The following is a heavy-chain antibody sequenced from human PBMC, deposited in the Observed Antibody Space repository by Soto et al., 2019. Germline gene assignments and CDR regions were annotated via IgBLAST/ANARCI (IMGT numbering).Heavy chain of an antibody. CDR2: IYSTGST. CDR1: GDAISNDNYY. Sequence: QVQLQESGPGLVKPSQTLSLICTVSGDAISNDNYYWSWIRQPPGKGLEWIGYIYSTGSTTYNPSLRSRLTMSIDPSKRHFSLKLTSVTAADTAVYYWARGESMLPSVLTSPLDYWGQGTLVTVSS. V-gene: IGHV4-30-4*08. J-gene: IGHJ4*02. CDR3: ARGESMLPSVLTSPLDY. D-gene: IGHD3-16*01.